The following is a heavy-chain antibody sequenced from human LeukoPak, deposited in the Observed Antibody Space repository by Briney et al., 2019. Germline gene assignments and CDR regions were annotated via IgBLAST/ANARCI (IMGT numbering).Heavy chain of an antibody. D-gene: IGHD2-15*01. CDR1: GGSFSGYY. CDR2: INHSGST. CDR3: ARDTKYCSGGSCYFYGLDV. V-gene: IGHV4-34*01. Sequence: SETLSLTCAVYGGSFSGYYWTWIRQPPGKGLEWIAEINHSGSTNYNPSLKSRVTISVDTSKNQFSLTLTSVTAADTAVYYCARDTKYCSGGSCYFYGLDVWGQGTTVTVSS. J-gene: IGHJ6*02.